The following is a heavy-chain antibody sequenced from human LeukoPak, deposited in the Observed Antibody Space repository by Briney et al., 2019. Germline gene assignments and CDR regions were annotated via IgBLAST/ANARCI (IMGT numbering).Heavy chain of an antibody. Sequence: PSETLSLTCTVSGGSISSYYWGWVRRPPGKWLEWIGNIYSSGNTYYNASLKSRVTIYIDTSKNQFSLNLSSVTAADTAVYYCAKSGGSGLIDYWGQGTLVTVSS. CDR1: GGSISSYY. J-gene: IGHJ4*02. CDR2: IYSSGNT. CDR3: AKSGGSGLIDY. D-gene: IGHD1-26*01. V-gene: IGHV4-59*04.